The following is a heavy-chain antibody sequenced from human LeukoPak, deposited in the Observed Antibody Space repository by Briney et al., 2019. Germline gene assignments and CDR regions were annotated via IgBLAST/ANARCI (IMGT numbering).Heavy chain of an antibody. J-gene: IGHJ4*02. V-gene: IGHV1-18*01. CDR1: GYTFTSYG. CDR2: ISAYNGNT. Sequence: ASVKVSCKASGYTFTSYGISWVRQAPGQGLEWMGWISAYNGNTNYAQKLQGRVTMTTDTSTSTAYMELRSLRSDDTAVYYCARVSPNVRYFDWLPDYWGQGTLSPSPQ. CDR3: ARVSPNVRYFDWLPDY. D-gene: IGHD3-9*01.